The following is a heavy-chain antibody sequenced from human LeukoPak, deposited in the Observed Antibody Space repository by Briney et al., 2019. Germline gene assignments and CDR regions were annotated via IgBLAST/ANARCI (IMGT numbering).Heavy chain of an antibody. J-gene: IGHJ3*02. D-gene: IGHD3-22*01. V-gene: IGHV1-69*05. CDR1: GGTFSSYA. Sequence: ASVKVSCKASGGTFSSYAISWVRQAPGQGLEWMGRIIPIFGTANYAQKFQGRVTITTDESTSTAYMELSTLGSDGAAVSYCAIEKHYYDSDAFDIWGQGTTVTVSS. CDR3: AIEKHYYDSDAFDI. CDR2: IIPIFGTA.